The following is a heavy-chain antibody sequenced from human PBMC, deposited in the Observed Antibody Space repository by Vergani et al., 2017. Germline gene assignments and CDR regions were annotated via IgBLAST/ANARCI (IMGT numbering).Heavy chain of an antibody. D-gene: IGHD2-2*01. CDR2: ISGSGGST. Sequence: EVQLLESGGGLVQPGGSLRLSCAASGLTFSRYAMSWVRQAPGKGLEWVAAISGSGGSTYYADSVKGRFTISRDNSKNTLYLQMNSLRAEDTAVYYCAKVIRDIVVVPAAPFDYWGQGTLVTVSS. CDR1: GLTFSRYA. CDR3: AKVIRDIVVVPAAPFDY. J-gene: IGHJ4*02. V-gene: IGHV3-23*01.